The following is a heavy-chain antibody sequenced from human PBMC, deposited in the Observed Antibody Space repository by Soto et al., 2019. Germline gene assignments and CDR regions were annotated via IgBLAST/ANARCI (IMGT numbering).Heavy chain of an antibody. D-gene: IGHD3-10*01. CDR1: GGSISSGGYY. CDR3: ARDQLWFGELNSYYYYGMDV. J-gene: IGHJ6*02. V-gene: IGHV4-31*01. CDR2: IYYSGST. Sequence: QVQLQESGPGLVKPSQTLSLTCTVSGGSISSGGYYWSWIRQHPGKGLEWIGYIYYSGSTYYNPSLNSPVTLSVDTSKNQFSLKLSSVTAADTAVYYCARDQLWFGELNSYYYYGMDVWGQGTTVTVSS.